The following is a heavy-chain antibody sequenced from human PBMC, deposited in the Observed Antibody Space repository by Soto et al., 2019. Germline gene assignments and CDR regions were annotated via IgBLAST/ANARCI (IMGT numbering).Heavy chain of an antibody. Sequence: QVQLQESGPGLVKPSQTLSLTCTVSGGSISSGGYYWSWIRQHPGKGLEWIGYIYYSGSTYYNPSXKXXVXXXXXTXXXXXXXXLXXVTAADXAVYYCAREPLTWGQGTLVTVSS. CDR3: AREPLT. J-gene: IGHJ4*02. CDR1: GGSISSGGYY. CDR2: IYYSGST. V-gene: IGHV4-31*01.